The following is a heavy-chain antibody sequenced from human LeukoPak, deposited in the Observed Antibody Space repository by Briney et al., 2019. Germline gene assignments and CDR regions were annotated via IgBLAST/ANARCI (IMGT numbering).Heavy chain of an antibody. CDR2: LNGSGSKT. CDR1: GFTFTNYA. CDR3: AKYGSGWALYYYYYMDV. J-gene: IGHJ6*03. Sequence: PGGSLRLSCAASGFTFTNYAMSWVRQAPGKGLEWVSGLNGSGSKTYYADSVKGRFTVSRDNYKNTLNLQMNILRAEDTAVYYCAKYGSGWALYYYYYMDVWGQGTTVTVSS. V-gene: IGHV3-23*01. D-gene: IGHD6-19*01.